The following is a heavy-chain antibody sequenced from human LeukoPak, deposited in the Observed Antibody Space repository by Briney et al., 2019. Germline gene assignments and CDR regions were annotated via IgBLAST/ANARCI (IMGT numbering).Heavy chain of an antibody. CDR3: ARSWHGDLHFDY. J-gene: IGHJ4*02. CDR1: GFSLSSYA. CDR2: ISYDGSNK. Sequence: TGASLRLSCAVSGFSLSSYAMHWVRQAPGKGLEWVAVISYDGSNKYYADSVKGRFTISRDNSKNTLYLQMNSLRAEDTAVYYCARSWHGDLHFDYWGQGTLVTVSS. D-gene: IGHD4-17*01. V-gene: IGHV3-30*04.